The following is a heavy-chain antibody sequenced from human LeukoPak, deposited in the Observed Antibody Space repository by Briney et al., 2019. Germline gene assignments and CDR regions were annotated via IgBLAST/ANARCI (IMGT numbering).Heavy chain of an antibody. CDR2: ISSSSSTI. Sequence: PGGSLRLSCAASGFTFSSYWMSWVRQAPGKGLEWLSYISSSSSTIYYADSVKGRFTISRDNAKNSLYLQMNSLRAEDTAVYYCARRSSSKDYRGQGTLVTVSS. CDR1: GFTFSSYW. J-gene: IGHJ4*02. V-gene: IGHV3-48*01. CDR3: ARRSSSKDY. D-gene: IGHD6-6*01.